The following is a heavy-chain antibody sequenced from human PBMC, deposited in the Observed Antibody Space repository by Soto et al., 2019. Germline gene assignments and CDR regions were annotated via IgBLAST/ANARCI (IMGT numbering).Heavy chain of an antibody. D-gene: IGHD3-10*01. CDR1: GASISRYY. Sequence: SETLSLTCTVSGASISRYYWSWIRQPPGKGLEWIGNVYSSGNTKYNPSLKSRVTISIDMSKNQFSLNLSSVTAADTAIYYCATYYGSGDNWFDPWGQGTLVTVSS. CDR3: ATYYGSGDNWFDP. CDR2: VYSSGNT. V-gene: IGHV4-59*01. J-gene: IGHJ5*02.